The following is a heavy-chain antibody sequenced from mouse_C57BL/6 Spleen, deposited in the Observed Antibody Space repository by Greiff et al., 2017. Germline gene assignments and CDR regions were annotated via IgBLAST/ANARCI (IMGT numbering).Heavy chain of an antibody. CDR3: AREGDYDFWYFDV. D-gene: IGHD2-4*01. V-gene: IGHV1-55*01. CDR1: GYTFTSYW. J-gene: IGHJ1*03. CDR2: IYPGSGST. Sequence: QVQLQQPGAELVKPGASVKMSCKASGYTFTSYWITWVKQRPGQGLEWIGDIYPGSGSTNYNEKFKGKATLTVDTSSSTAYMQLSSLTSEDSAVYYCAREGDYDFWYFDVWGTGTTVTVSS.